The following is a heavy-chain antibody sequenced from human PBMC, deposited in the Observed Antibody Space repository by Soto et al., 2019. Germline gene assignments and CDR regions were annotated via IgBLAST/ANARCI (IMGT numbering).Heavy chain of an antibody. Sequence: QVQLQESGPGLVKPSQTLSLTCLVSGASIRSVGYSWSWTRHPPGKALGWMGYIYYSGSTYYNPSLKSRVTISVDTSKNQFSLKLSSVTAADTAVYYCARDLRGSDYVGDYYYYMDVWGKGTTVTVSS. D-gene: IGHD4-17*01. CDR1: GASIRSVGYS. J-gene: IGHJ6*03. CDR2: IYYSGST. CDR3: ARDLRGSDYVGDYYYYMDV. V-gene: IGHV4-31*03.